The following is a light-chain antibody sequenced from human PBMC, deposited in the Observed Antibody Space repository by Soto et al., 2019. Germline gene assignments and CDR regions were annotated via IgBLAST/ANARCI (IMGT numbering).Light chain of an antibody. CDR1: QSVSSTY. CDR2: GAS. J-gene: IGKJ4*01. Sequence: VLSQSAGTLSLSTGERATLPCRASQSVSSTYLAWYQQKPGQAPRLLIYGASSRATGIPDRFSGSGSGTDFTLTINRLEPEDFAVYYCQQYGSLPRLTFGGVSKV. CDR3: QQYGSLPRLT. V-gene: IGKV3-20*01.